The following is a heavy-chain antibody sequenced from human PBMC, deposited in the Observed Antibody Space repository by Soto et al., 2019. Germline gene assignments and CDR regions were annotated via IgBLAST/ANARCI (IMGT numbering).Heavy chain of an antibody. Sequence: QVQLQESGPGLVKPSQTLSLTCTVSGDSISSGGYFWNWIRQHPGKGLEWIGYIYYSGSTDYNPSLKSRVTISVDTSKNQFSLKLSSVTAADMAVYYCARGPGIWGQGTLVTVSS. J-gene: IGHJ4*02. CDR3: ARGPGI. V-gene: IGHV4-31*03. CDR2: IYYSGST. CDR1: GDSISSGGYF.